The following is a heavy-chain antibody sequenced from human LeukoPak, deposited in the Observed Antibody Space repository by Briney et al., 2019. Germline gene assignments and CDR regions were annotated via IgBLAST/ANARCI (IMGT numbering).Heavy chain of an antibody. D-gene: IGHD6-13*01. V-gene: IGHV4-59*08. J-gene: IGHJ4*02. CDR2: IYYSGST. Sequence: PSETLSLTCTVSGGSISSYYWSWIRQPPGKGLERIGYIYYSGSTNYNPSLKSRVTISVDTSKNQFSLKLSSVTAADTAVYYCAATSSYSGSWYYGLDYWGQGTLVTVSS. CDR3: AATSSYSGSWYYGLDY. CDR1: GGSISSYY.